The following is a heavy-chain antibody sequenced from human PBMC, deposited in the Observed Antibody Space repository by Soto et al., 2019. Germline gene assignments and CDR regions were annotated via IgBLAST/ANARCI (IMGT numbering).Heavy chain of an antibody. J-gene: IGHJ4*02. V-gene: IGHV3-30*18. CDR2: ISYDGSNK. CDR3: AKGGEVTFDY. CDR1: GFTFSSYG. Sequence: GGSLRLSCAASGFTFSSYGMHWVRQAPGKGLEWVAVISYDGSNKYYADSVKGRFTISRDNSKNTLYLQMNSLRAEDTAVYYCAKGGEVTFDYWGQGTLVTVSS. D-gene: IGHD5-18*01.